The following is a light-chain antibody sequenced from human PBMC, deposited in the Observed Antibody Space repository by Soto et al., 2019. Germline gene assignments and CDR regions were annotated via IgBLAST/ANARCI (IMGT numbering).Light chain of an antibody. CDR1: QSVSSSY. Sequence: EIVLTQSPGTLSLSPGERATLSCRASQSVSSSYLAWYQQKPGQAPRLLIYGASSRATGIPDRFSGSGSGTYFALTISRLEPEDFAAYYCQQDGSSPPVTFGQGTRLEIK. V-gene: IGKV3-20*01. CDR2: GAS. J-gene: IGKJ5*01. CDR3: QQDGSSPPVT.